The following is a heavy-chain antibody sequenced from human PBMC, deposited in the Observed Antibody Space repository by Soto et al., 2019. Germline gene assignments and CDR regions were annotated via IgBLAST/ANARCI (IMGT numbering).Heavy chain of an antibody. CDR3: ARGHRITTKVTTGIYFFDY. D-gene: IGHD4-17*01. CDR2: MNPNSGYT. J-gene: IGHJ4*02. Sequence: GASVKVSCKASGYTFTSYDINWVRQATGQGLEWMGWMNPNSGYTVYAQKFQDRVTMTRDTSISTAYMELSSLRSEDTAVYFCARGHRITTKVTTGIYFFDYWGQGTLVTVSS. V-gene: IGHV1-8*01. CDR1: GYTFTSYD.